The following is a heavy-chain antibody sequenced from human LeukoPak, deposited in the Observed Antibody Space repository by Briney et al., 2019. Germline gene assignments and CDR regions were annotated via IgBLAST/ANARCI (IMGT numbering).Heavy chain of an antibody. CDR1: GFTFSSYW. CDR2: INQDGSEK. J-gene: IGHJ6*02. CDR3: ARFWDYYGMDV. Sequence: PGGSLRLSCAASGFTFSSYWMSWVRQAPGKGLEWVANINQDGSEKYYVDSVKGRFTISRDNSKNKLSLQMNSLRPEDSAIYYCARFWDYYGMDVWGQGTTVIVSS. D-gene: IGHD3-16*01. V-gene: IGHV3-7*01.